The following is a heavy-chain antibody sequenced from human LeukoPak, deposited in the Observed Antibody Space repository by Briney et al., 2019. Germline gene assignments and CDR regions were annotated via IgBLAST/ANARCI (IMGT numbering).Heavy chain of an antibody. D-gene: IGHD4-23*01. CDR2: ISAYNGNT. J-gene: IGHJ6*02. CDR3: ARDGTTVAPRYYGVDV. Sequence: ASVKVSCKASGYTFTSYGISWVRQAPGQGLEWMGWISAYNGNTNYAQKLQGRVTMTTDTSTSTAYMELRSLRSDDTAVYYCARDGTTVAPRYYGVDVWGQGTTVTVSS. CDR1: GYTFTSYG. V-gene: IGHV1-18*01.